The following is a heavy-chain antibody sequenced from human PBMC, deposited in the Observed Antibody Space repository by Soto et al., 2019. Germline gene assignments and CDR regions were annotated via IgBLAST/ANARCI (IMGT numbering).Heavy chain of an antibody. CDR3: ARQRTTVVTQAYFDH. V-gene: IGHV4-39*01. Sequence: SETLSLTCTVSGGSISSYYCSWIRQPPGKGLEWIGSIYYSGRTYYNPSFKSRVTISIDTSKNQFSLKLSSVTATDTAVYYCARQRTTVVTQAYFDHWGQGALVTVSS. CDR1: GGSISSYY. J-gene: IGHJ4*02. CDR2: IYYSGRT. D-gene: IGHD2-21*02.